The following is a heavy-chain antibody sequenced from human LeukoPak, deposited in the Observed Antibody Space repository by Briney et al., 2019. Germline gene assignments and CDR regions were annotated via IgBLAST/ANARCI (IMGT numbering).Heavy chain of an antibody. CDR2: IYPKSGAT. CDR3: ATGIVVVPAAMMPFDY. D-gene: IGHD2-2*01. CDR1: GYTFTGYY. J-gene: IGHJ4*02. V-gene: IGHV1-2*02. Sequence: ASVKVSCKASGYTFTGYYMHWVRQAPGQGLEWMGWIYPKSGATKYAQKFQGRVTMTRDTSISTAYMELSRLRSDDTAVYYCATGIVVVPAAMMPFDYWGQGTLVTVSS.